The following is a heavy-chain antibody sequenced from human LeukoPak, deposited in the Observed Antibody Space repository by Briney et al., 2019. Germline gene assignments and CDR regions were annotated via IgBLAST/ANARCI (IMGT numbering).Heavy chain of an antibody. D-gene: IGHD3-10*01. CDR1: GGSISSYY. CDR2: IYSSGTT. CDR3: ARDGESPYYYYGMDV. V-gene: IGHV4-4*07. J-gene: IGHJ6*02. Sequence: PSETLSLTCTVSGGSISSYYWSWIRQLAVKGLEWIGLIYSSGTTNYNPSLKSRVTMSLDTSKSPFSLRLTSVTAADTAVYYCARDGESPYYYYGMDVWGQGTTVTVSS.